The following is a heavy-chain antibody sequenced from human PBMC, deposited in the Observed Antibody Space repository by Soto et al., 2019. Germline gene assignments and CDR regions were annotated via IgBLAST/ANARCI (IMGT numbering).Heavy chain of an antibody. V-gene: IGHV1-18*01. CDR1: GYTFSSYF. CDR3: ARVPPPVDS. Sequence: QVQLVQSGAEVKKPGASVKVSCKASGYTFSSYFISWVRQAPGQGLEWMGWISAYNGNTNYAQNLQGRVTMTTGTPTRPAYMEPGALGSDDTAVYSCARVPPPVDSWGEGTLVTVSS. CDR2: ISAYNGNT. J-gene: IGHJ4*02.